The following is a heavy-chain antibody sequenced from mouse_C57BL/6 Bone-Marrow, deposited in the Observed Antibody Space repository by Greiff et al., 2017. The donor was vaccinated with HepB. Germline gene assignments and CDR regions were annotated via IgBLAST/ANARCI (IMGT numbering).Heavy chain of an antibody. CDR2: IYPGDGDT. CDR3: ARLKRRNGYYYAMDY. Sequence: VQLQESGPELVKPGASVKISCKASGYAFSSSWMNWVKQRPGKGLEWIGRIYPGDGDTNYNGKFKGKATLTADKSSSTAYMQLSSLTSEDSAVYFCARLKRRNGYYYAMDYWGQGTSVTVSS. V-gene: IGHV1-82*01. J-gene: IGHJ4*01. D-gene: IGHD1-2*01. CDR1: GYAFSSSW.